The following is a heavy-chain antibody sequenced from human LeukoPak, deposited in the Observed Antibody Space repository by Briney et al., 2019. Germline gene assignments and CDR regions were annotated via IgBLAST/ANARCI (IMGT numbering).Heavy chain of an antibody. J-gene: IGHJ4*02. Sequence: KPSETLSLTCTVSGGSISSYYWGWIRQPPGKGLEWIGSIYYSGSTYYNPSLKSRVTISVDTSKNQFSLKLSSVTAADTAVYYCVYSSSWSDFDYWGQGTLVTVSS. CDR1: GGSISSYY. CDR3: VYSSSWSDFDY. V-gene: IGHV4-39*07. D-gene: IGHD6-13*01. CDR2: IYYSGST.